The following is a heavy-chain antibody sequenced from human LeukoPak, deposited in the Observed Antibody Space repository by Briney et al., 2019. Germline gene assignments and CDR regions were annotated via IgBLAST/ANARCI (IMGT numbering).Heavy chain of an antibody. J-gene: IGHJ4*02. CDR1: GDSVSSNSVA. V-gene: IGHV6-1*01. D-gene: IGHD2-2*01. CDR3: TRDHYCSSFSCSFDY. Sequence: SQTLSLTCAISGDSVSSNSVAWNWIRQSPSRGLEWLGRTHYRSQWYNEYAASVRSRITINPDTSRNQFSLQLNSVTPEDTAMYYCTRDHYCSSFSCSFDYWGQGTLVTVSS. CDR2: THYRSQWYN.